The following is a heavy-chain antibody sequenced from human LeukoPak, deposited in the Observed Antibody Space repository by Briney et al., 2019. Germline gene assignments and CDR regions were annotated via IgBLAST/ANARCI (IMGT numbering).Heavy chain of an antibody. CDR1: GFTFSSCV. J-gene: IGHJ4*02. D-gene: IGHD3-3*01. V-gene: IGHV3-23*01. CDR2: ISGSGGST. Sequence: GGSLRLSCAASGFTFSSCVTSWVRQAPGKGLEWISGISGSGGSTSYAGSVKGRFIISRDNSKNTLYLQMNSLRAEDTAVYYCAKDLSRLRFFEWQVWGQGTLVTVSS. CDR3: AKDLSRLRFFEWQV.